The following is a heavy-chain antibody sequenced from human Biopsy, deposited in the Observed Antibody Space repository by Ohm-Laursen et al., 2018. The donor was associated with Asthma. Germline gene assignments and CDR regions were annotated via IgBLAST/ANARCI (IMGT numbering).Heavy chain of an antibody. Sequence: SLRLSCTASGFTSSIYDIHWVRQAPGKGLEWVAVISYDGGNKFYGDSVKGRFTLSRDNSRNTLYLQMNSLRVEDTAIYYCARTHERWTSIQDDALDIWGQGTMVSVSS. CDR3: ARTHERWTSIQDDALDI. J-gene: IGHJ3*02. CDR1: GFTSSIYD. CDR2: ISYDGGNK. V-gene: IGHV3-30*03. D-gene: IGHD4-23*01.